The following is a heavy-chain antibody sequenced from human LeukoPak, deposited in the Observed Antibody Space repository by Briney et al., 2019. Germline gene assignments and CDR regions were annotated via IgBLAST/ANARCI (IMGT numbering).Heavy chain of an antibody. CDR3: AVEGGIAVAGRSY. Sequence: SVKVSCKASGGTFSSYTISCVRRAPGQGLEWMGRIIPILGIANYAQKFQGRVTITADKSTSTAYMELSSLRSEDTAVYYCAVEGGIAVAGRSYWGQGTLVTVSS. CDR1: GGTFSSYT. J-gene: IGHJ4*02. CDR2: IIPILGIA. V-gene: IGHV1-69*02. D-gene: IGHD6-19*01.